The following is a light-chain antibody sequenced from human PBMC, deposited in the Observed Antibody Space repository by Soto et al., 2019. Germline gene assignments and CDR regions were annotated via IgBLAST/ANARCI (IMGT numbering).Light chain of an antibody. Sequence: QSALTQPPSASGSPGQSVTISCTGTSSDVGAYNYDSWYQQHPGKAPKLMIYEVTKRPSGVPDRFSGSKSGNTASLTVSGLQAEDEADYYCCSYAGTKNGVFGTGTKVTVL. CDR2: EVT. J-gene: IGLJ1*01. CDR3: CSYAGTKNGV. CDR1: SSDVGAYNY. V-gene: IGLV2-8*01.